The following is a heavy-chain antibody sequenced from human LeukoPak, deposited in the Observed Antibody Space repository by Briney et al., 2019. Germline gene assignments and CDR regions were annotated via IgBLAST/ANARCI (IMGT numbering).Heavy chain of an antibody. D-gene: IGHD2-2*01. J-gene: IGHJ4*02. CDR3: ARAPAPAAPFDY. V-gene: IGHV1-8*03. CDR1: GYTSTSYD. CDR2: MNPNSGNT. Sequence: GASVKVSCKASGYTSTSYDINWVRQATGQGLEWMGWMNPNSGNTGYAQKFQGRVTITRNTSISTAYMELSSLRSEDTAVYYCARAPAPAAPFDYWGQGTLVTVSS.